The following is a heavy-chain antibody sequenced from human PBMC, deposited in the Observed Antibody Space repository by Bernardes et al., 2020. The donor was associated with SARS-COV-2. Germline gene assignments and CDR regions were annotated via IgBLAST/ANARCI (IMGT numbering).Heavy chain of an antibody. V-gene: IGHV4-39*01. CDR1: GASISSRNYC. CDR2: LYYNGIT. D-gene: IGHD1-26*01. J-gene: IGHJ4*02. Sequence: ETLSLTCSVSGASISSRNYCWGWIRQPPGRGLEWIGTLYYNGITYSNPSLKSRVTISVDTSKNEFSLKLNSVTAADTSVYYCAVYAGGTSYVGVHWGRGIQVTVSS. CDR3: AVYAGGTSYVGVH.